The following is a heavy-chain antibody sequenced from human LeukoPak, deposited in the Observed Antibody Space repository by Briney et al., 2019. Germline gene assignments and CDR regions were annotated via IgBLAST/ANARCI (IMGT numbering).Heavy chain of an antibody. V-gene: IGHV4-4*07. CDR3: ARDPNSAL. Sequence: SETLSLTCTVSGGSISSNYWSWIRQPAGKGLEWIGRIHDSGNTNYNPSLKSRVTMSVDTSKNQFSLKLSPVTAADTAVYYCARDPNSALWGRGTLVTVSS. CDR1: GGSISSNY. D-gene: IGHD4-23*01. J-gene: IGHJ4*02. CDR2: IHDSGNT.